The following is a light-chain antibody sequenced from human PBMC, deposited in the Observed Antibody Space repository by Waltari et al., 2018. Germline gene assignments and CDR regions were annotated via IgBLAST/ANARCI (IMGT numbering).Light chain of an antibody. J-gene: IGKJ1*01. CDR3: LQYLHTPRT. CDR1: QSLLYTSNNKNY. Sequence: DVVMTQSPDSLAVSLGERATINGKSSQSLLYTSNNKNYLAWYQQKPGQPPKILIYWASIRESGVPDRFSGSGSGTDFTLTISGLQAEDVASYFCLQYLHTPRTSGQGTKVEIK. CDR2: WAS. V-gene: IGKV4-1*01.